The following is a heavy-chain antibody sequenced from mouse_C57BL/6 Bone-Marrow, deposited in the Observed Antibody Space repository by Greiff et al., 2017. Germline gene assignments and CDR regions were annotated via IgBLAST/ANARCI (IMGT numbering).Heavy chain of an antibody. CDR2: IDPSDSDA. V-gene: IGHV1-52*01. D-gene: IGHD2-3*01. CDR1: GYTFTSFW. CDR3: AREGYYGFAY. Sequence: QVPLQQPGAELVRPWSSVKLSCKSSGYTFTSFWMHVVKLRPIPGLDWICNIDPSDSDAHYNHKFQDKATLTVDKSSSTAYMQRSSLTAEAAAVYYCAREGYYGFAYWGQGTLVTVSA. J-gene: IGHJ3*01.